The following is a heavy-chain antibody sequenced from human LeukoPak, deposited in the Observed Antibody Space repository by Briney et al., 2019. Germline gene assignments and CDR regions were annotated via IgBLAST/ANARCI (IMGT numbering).Heavy chain of an antibody. CDR2: IGGNGDTS. CDR1: GFTLYNYA. Sequence: PGGSLRLSCGASGFTLYNYAMHWVRRATGKGLEYVSAIGGNGDTSYYADSVKGRFTTSRDNSKNTVYLQLGSLRTEDMAVYYCATRHEYSYPYWGQGTLVTVSS. J-gene: IGHJ4*02. V-gene: IGHV3-64*02. D-gene: IGHD5-18*01. CDR3: ATRHEYSYPY.